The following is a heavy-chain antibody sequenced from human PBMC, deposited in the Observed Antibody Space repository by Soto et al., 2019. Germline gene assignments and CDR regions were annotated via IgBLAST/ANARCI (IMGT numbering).Heavy chain of an antibody. CDR3: AKARTQQLVLDELDY. CDR1: GFTFSDYA. D-gene: IGHD6-13*01. Sequence: DVQLLESGGGLVQPGGSLRLSCAASGFTFSDYAMTWVRQAPGKGLEGVAAITGSGSRTYYADSVKGRFTISRDNSKNTLSLQMNSLRAEDTAIYYCAKARTQQLVLDELDYWGQGSLVTVST. CDR2: ITGSGSRT. J-gene: IGHJ4*02. V-gene: IGHV3-23*01.